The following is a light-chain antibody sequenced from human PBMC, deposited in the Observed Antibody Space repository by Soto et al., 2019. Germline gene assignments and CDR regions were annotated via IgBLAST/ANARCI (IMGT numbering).Light chain of an antibody. CDR3: QQLNSYPPF. J-gene: IGKJ4*01. Sequence: DIQLTQSPSFLSASVGDRVTITCRASQGISSYLAWYQQKPGKAPKLLIYAASTLQSGVPSRFSGSGSGTEFTLTISSLQPEDFATYYCQQLNSYPPFFGVGTKVEIK. CDR1: QGISSY. CDR2: AAS. V-gene: IGKV1-9*01.